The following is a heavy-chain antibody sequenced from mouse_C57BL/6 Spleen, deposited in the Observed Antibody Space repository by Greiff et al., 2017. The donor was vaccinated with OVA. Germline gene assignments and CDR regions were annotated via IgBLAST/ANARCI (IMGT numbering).Heavy chain of an antibody. CDR3: ARKDYDYAWFAY. V-gene: IGHV1-47*01. Sequence: QVQLQQSGAELVKPGASVKMSCKASGYTFTTYPIEWMKQNHGKSIEWIGNFHPYNDNTKYNEKFKGKATLTVEKSSSTVYLELSRLTSDDSAVYYCARKDYDYAWFAYWGQGTLVTVSA. CDR2: FHPYNDNT. D-gene: IGHD2-4*01. CDR1: GYTFTTYP. J-gene: IGHJ3*01.